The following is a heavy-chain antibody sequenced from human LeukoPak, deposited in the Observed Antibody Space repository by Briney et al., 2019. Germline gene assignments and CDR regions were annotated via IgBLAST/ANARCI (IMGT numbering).Heavy chain of an antibody. J-gene: IGHJ4*02. CDR3: AKVGRGAIEAD. Sequence: GGSLRLSCAGSGFTFSDFGMHRVRQAPGKGLQWLAMISSDGNIKVSLDSVKGRFTTSRENSKNTLYLEMTRLSVEDTAVYYCAKVGRGAIEADWGQGTLVIVSS. CDR2: ISSDGNIK. CDR1: GFTFSDFG. D-gene: IGHD3-10*01. V-gene: IGHV3-30*18.